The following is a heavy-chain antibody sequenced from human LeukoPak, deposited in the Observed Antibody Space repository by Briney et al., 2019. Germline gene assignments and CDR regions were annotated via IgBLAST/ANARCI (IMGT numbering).Heavy chain of an antibody. Sequence: PSETLSLTCAVSGYSISSGYYWGWIRQPPGKGLEWIGSIYHSGSTYYNPSLKSRVTISVDTSKNQFSLKLSSVTAADTAVYYCVRGGPAAIDYWGQGTLVTVSS. CDR3: VRGGPAAIDY. CDR2: IYHSGST. CDR1: GYSISSGYY. D-gene: IGHD2-2*01. V-gene: IGHV4-38-2*01. J-gene: IGHJ4*02.